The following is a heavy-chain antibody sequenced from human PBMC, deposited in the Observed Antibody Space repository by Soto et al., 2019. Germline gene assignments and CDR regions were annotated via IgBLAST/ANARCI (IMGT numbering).Heavy chain of an antibody. D-gene: IGHD2-15*01. CDR2: IKQDGSEK. V-gene: IGHV3-7*01. CDR3: ASIQGILSLVGMDV. J-gene: IGHJ6*03. Sequence: GGSLRLSCAASGFTFSSYWMSWVRQAPGKGLEWVANIKQDGSEKYYVDSVKGRFTISRDNAKNSLYLQMNSLRAEDTAVYYCASIQGILSLVGMDVWGKGTTVTVSS. CDR1: GFTFSSYW.